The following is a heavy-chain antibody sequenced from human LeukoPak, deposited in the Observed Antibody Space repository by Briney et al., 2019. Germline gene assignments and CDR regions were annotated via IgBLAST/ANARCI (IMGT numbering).Heavy chain of an antibody. D-gene: IGHD3-22*01. Sequence: SGKVSCKASGGTFSSYAISWVRQAPGQGLEWMGRIIPILGIANYAQKFQGRVTITADKSTSTAYMELSSLRSEDTAVYYCARDQSSMIADYWGQGTLVTVSS. J-gene: IGHJ4*02. CDR2: IIPILGIA. CDR1: GGTFSSYA. CDR3: ARDQSSMIADY. V-gene: IGHV1-69*04.